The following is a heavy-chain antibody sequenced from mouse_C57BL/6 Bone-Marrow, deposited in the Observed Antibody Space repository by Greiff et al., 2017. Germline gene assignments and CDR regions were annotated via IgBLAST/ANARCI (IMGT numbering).Heavy chain of an antibody. V-gene: IGHV1-81*01. CDR1: GYTFTSYG. CDR2: IYPRSGNT. J-gene: IGHJ1*03. D-gene: IGHD1-1*01. CDR3: ANGCHYYGSSYWYFDV. Sequence: VQLQQSGAELARPGASVKLSCKASGYTFTSYGISWVKQRTGQGLEWIGEIYPRSGNTYYNEKFKGKATLTADKSSSTAYMELRSLTSEDSAVYFCANGCHYYGSSYWYFDVWGTGTTVTVSS.